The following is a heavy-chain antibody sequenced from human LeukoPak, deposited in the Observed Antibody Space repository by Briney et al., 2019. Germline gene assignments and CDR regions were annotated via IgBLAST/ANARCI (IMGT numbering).Heavy chain of an antibody. D-gene: IGHD4-17*01. CDR1: GFTFSSYA. CDR2: IYSGGST. CDR3: ARASDDYGDLPFDY. J-gene: IGHJ4*02. Sequence: GGSLRLSCAASGFTFSSYAMSWVRQAPGKGLEWVSVIYSGGSTYYADSVKGRFTISRDNSKNTLYLQMNSLRAEDTAVYYCARASDDYGDLPFDYWGQGTLVTVSS. V-gene: IGHV3-66*01.